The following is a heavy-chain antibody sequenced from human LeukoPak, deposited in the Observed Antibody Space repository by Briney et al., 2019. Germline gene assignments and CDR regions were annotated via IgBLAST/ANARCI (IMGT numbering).Heavy chain of an antibody. Sequence: GGSLRLSCAASGFTFSSYSMNWVRQAPGKGLEWVSSISSSSSYIYYADSVKGRFTISRDNAKNSLYLQMNSLRAEDTAVYYCARDGWVTGIAAAGTRSDAFDIWGQGTMVTVSS. CDR2: ISSSSSYI. D-gene: IGHD6-13*01. CDR3: ARDGWVTGIAAAGTRSDAFDI. CDR1: GFTFSSYS. J-gene: IGHJ3*02. V-gene: IGHV3-21*01.